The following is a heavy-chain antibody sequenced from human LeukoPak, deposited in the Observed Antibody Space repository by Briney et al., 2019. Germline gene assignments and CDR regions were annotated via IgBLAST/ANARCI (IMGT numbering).Heavy chain of an antibody. V-gene: IGHV1-69*05. D-gene: IGHD5-12*01. J-gene: IGHJ4*02. Sequence: SVKDAFKACRCTFISYAISWVRQAPGRALAWMRRIIPICGTAHYAQKFQGRVTITTDESKSTSYMELSSLRSEDTAVYYCARDLVGYDFRYWGQGTLVTVSS. CDR2: IIPICGTA. CDR3: ARDLVGYDFRY. CDR1: RCTFISYA.